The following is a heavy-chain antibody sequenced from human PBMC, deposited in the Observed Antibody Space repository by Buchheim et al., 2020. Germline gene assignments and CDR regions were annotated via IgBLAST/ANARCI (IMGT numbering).Heavy chain of an antibody. Sequence: QVQVQESGPGLVKPSGTLSLTCVVSGESISNSDWWNWVRLPPGKGLEWIGEAYHTGSTNYNPSLKSRVTISVDKSKNQFSLNLNSVTAADTALYFCARHMPEVTGFDCWGQGTL. J-gene: IGHJ4*02. V-gene: IGHV4-4*02. CDR2: AYHTGST. D-gene: IGHD1-14*01. CDR1: GESISNSDW. CDR3: ARHMPEVTGFDC.